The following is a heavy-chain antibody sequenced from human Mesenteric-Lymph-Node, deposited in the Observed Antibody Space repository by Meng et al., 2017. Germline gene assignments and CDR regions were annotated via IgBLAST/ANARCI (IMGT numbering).Heavy chain of an antibody. CDR3: ARDMITFGGVIVPDV. V-gene: IGHV1-46*01. J-gene: IGHJ6*02. Sequence: ASVKVSCKASGYTFTSYYMHWVRQAPGQGLEWMGIINPSGGSTSYAQKFQGRVTITADESTSTAYMELSSLRSEDTAVYYCARDMITFGGVIVPDVWGQGTTVTVSS. CDR2: INPSGGST. CDR1: GYTFTSYY. D-gene: IGHD3-16*02.